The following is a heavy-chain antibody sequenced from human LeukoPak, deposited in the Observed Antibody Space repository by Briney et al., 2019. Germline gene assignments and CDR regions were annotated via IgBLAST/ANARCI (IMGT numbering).Heavy chain of an antibody. D-gene: IGHD2-8*01. CDR2: IWYDGSNK. CDR3: ARDLPNGLMDV. CDR1: GFTFSSYG. J-gene: IGHJ6*02. V-gene: IGHV3-33*01. Sequence: GGSLRLSCAASGFTFSSYGMHWVRQAPGKGLEWVAVIWYDGSNKYYADSVKGRFTISRDNSKNTLYLQMNSPRAEDTAVYYCARDLPNGLMDVWGQGTTVTVSS.